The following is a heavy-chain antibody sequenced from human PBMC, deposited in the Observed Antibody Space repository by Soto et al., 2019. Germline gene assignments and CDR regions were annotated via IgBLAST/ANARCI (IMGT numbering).Heavy chain of an antibody. CDR3: ERGYCHSTNAYGRGRDDKDV. CDR1: CGSVSSGSYY. CDR2: IYYSGST. J-gene: IGHJ6*01. Sequence: QVQLQESGPGLVKPSETLSLTCTVSCGSVSSGSYYWSWIRQPPGKGIEWIGYIYYSGSTNYNTYLNSRVTIQVDTFKNHLSLKLSAVTAADTAVYYCERGYCHSTNAYGRGRDDKDVWGQETNVTVS. D-gene: IGHD2-2*01. V-gene: IGHV4-61*01.